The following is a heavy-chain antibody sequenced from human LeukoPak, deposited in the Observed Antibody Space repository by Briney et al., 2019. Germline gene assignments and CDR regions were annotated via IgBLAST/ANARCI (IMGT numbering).Heavy chain of an antibody. CDR2: IYSGGST. Sequence: GGSLRLSCAASGFTVSSNYMSWVRQAPGKGLGWVSVIYSGGSTYYADSVKGRFTISRDNSKNTLYLQMNSLRAEDTAVYYCAREEYSSGWYSYYFDYWGQGTLVTVSS. D-gene: IGHD6-19*01. CDR3: AREEYSSGWYSYYFDY. CDR1: GFTVSSNY. J-gene: IGHJ4*02. V-gene: IGHV3-66*01.